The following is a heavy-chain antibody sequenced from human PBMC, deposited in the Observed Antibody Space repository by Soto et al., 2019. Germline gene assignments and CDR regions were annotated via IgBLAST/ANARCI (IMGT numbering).Heavy chain of an antibody. CDR1: GGSISSYY. D-gene: IGHD4-17*01. CDR3: ARNEDGDPYFDY. CDR2: IYYSGST. J-gene: IGHJ4*02. Sequence: SDTLSLTCTVSGGSISSYYWSWIRQPPGKGLEWIGYIYYSGSTNYNPSLKSRVTISVDTSKNQFSLKLSSVTAADTAVYYCARNEDGDPYFDYWGQGTLVNVSS. V-gene: IGHV4-59*08.